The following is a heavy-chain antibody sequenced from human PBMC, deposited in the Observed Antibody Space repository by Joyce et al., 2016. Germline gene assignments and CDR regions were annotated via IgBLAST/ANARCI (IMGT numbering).Heavy chain of an antibody. V-gene: IGHV3-21*01. CDR3: ARSSYTNGIFDY. J-gene: IGHJ4*02. Sequence: EVQLVESGGGLVKPGGSLRLSCAASGFTFSSYIMSWVRQAPGKGLEWVSSLSSSSSYIKYTDSVKGRFTISRDNAKNSLYLQMNSLRVEDTAVYYCARSSYTNGIFDYWGQGTLVTVSS. CDR1: GFTFSSYI. D-gene: IGHD2-8*01. CDR2: LSSSSSYI.